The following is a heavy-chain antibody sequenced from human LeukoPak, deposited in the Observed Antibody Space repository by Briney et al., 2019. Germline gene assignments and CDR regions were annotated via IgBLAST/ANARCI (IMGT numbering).Heavy chain of an antibody. Sequence: GAPVKASDYPAEYTFTTYYMILVTQAPGQGLEWMGWINPYSGDTNYAQKFQGRVTMTRDTSITTAYMDLSRLKSDDTAVYYCARASVENTLRGTTDCGQGSLVTVSS. J-gene: IGHJ4*01. CDR1: EYTFTTYY. CDR2: INPYSGDT. D-gene: IGHD2/OR15-2a*01. V-gene: IGHV1-2*02. CDR3: ARASVENTLRGTTD.